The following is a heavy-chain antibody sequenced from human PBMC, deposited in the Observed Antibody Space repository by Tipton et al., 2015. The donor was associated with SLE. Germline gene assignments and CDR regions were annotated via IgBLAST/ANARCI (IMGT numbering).Heavy chain of an antibody. CDR2: ISAYTNNT. J-gene: IGHJ3*02. V-gene: IGHV1-18*01. D-gene: IGHD2-21*01. CDR1: SHTFTNFP. Sequence: QSGPEVKKPGASVKVSCKTSSHTFTNFPINWVRQAPGQGLEWMGRISAYTNNTTYAQKFQGRVTVTTDTSTSTAYMHLRSLRSDDTAVYYCAAHCGDDCSTGGAFDIWGQGTMVTVSS. CDR3: AAHCGDDCSTGGAFDI.